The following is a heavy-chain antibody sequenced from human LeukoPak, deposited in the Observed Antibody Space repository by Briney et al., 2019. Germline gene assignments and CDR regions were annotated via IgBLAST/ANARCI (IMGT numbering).Heavy chain of an antibody. CDR2: IFTTGIP. Sequence: SETLSLTCTVSGGSISLYYRNWIRRPAGKGLEWIGRIFTTGIPNYKSSLKSRVTMSVDTSKNQFSLNLTSVTAADTAVYYCARESSGTYYNPLGYMDVWGKGTTVTVSS. J-gene: IGHJ6*03. CDR1: GGSISLYY. V-gene: IGHV4-4*07. D-gene: IGHD3-10*01. CDR3: ARESSGTYYNPLGYMDV.